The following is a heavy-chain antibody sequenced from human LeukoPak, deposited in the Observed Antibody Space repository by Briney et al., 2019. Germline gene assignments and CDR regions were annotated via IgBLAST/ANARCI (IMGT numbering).Heavy chain of an antibody. CDR1: GFTFSSYD. CDR3: ARADLRGYSLHY. Sequence: PGGSLRLSCAASGFTFSSYDMHWVRQVIGKGLEWVSGIGTAGDTYYGGSVKGRFTSSRENAKNFLYLQMNSLRAGDTAVYYCARADLRGYSLHYWGQGTLVTVSS. J-gene: IGHJ4*02. D-gene: IGHD5-18*01. V-gene: IGHV3-13*01. CDR2: IGTAGDT.